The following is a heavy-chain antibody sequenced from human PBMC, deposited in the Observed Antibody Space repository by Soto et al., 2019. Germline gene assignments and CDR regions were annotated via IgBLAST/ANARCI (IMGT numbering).Heavy chain of an antibody. D-gene: IGHD2-15*01. CDR2: IIPICGTA. J-gene: IGHJ4*02. V-gene: IGHV1-69*12. CDR1: GGTFSSYA. Sequence: QVQLVQSGAEVKKPGSSVKVSCKASGGTFSSYAISWVRQAPGQGLEWMGGIIPICGTANYAQKFQGRVTITADESTSTAYMELSSLRSEDTAVYYCARGPYCSGGSCYSGNDYWGQGTLVTVSS. CDR3: ARGPYCSGGSCYSGNDY.